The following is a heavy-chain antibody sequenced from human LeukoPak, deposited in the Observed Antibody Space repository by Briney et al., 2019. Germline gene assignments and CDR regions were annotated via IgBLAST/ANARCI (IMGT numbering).Heavy chain of an antibody. J-gene: IGHJ5*02. CDR2: ISAYNGNT. CDR1: GGTFSSYA. V-gene: IGHV1-18*01. Sequence: EASVKVSCKASGGTFSSYAISWVRQAPGQGLEWMGWISAYNGNTNYAQKLQGRVTMTTDTSTSTAYMELRSLRSDDTAVYYCARTGYSSGWYGVNWFDPWGQGTLVTVSS. CDR3: ARTGYSSGWYGVNWFDP. D-gene: IGHD6-19*01.